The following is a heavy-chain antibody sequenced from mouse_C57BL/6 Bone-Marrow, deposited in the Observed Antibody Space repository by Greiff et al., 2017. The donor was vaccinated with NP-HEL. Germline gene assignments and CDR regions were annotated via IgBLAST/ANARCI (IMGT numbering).Heavy chain of an antibody. V-gene: IGHV5-4*03. CDR1: GFTFSSYA. CDR2: ISDGGSYT. J-gene: IGHJ1*03. CDR3: ARWLLEYFDV. Sequence: EVMLVESGGGLVKPGGSLKLSCAASGFTFSSYAMSWVRQTPEKRLEWVATISDGGSYTYYPDNVKGRFTISRDNAKNNLYLQMSHLKSEDTAMYYCARWLLEYFDVWGTGTTVTVSS. D-gene: IGHD2-3*01.